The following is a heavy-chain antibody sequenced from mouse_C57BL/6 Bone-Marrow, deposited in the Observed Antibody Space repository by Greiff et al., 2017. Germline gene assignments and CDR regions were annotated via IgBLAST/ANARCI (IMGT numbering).Heavy chain of an antibody. CDR3: TTRLRSFAY. J-gene: IGHJ3*01. CDR2: IDPENGDT. D-gene: IGHD1-1*01. Sequence: VQLQQSGAELVRPGASVKLSCTASGFNIKDDYMHWVKQRPEQGLEWIGWIDPENGDTEYASKFQGKATITADTSSNTAYLQLSSLTSEDTAVYYCTTRLRSFAYGGQGTLVTVSA. V-gene: IGHV14-4*01. CDR1: GFNIKDDY.